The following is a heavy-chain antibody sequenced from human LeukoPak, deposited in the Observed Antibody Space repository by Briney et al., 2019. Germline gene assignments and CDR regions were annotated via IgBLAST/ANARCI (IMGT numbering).Heavy chain of an antibody. CDR2: IYHSGST. CDR1: GGSISSSNW. Sequence: TSETLSLTCAVSGGSISSSNWWSWVRQPPGKGLEWIGEIYHSGSTNYNPSLKSRVTISVDKSKNQFSLKLSSVTAADTAVYYCARLRYFDWSFDYWGLGTLVTVSS. CDR3: ARLRYFDWSFDY. D-gene: IGHD3-9*01. V-gene: IGHV4-4*02. J-gene: IGHJ4*02.